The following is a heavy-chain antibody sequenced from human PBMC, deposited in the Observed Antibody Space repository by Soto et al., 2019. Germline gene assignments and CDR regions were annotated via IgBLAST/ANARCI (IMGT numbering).Heavy chain of an antibody. CDR2: INAGNGNT. V-gene: IGHV1-3*01. D-gene: IGHD6-6*01. CDR3: ARDRIAARPGGMDV. J-gene: IGHJ6*02. CDR1: GYTFTSYA. Sequence: ASVKVSCKASGYTFTSYAMHWVRQAPGQRLEWMGWINAGNGNTKYSQKFQGRVTITRDTSASTAYMELSSLRSEDTAVYYCARDRIAARPGGMDVWGQGTTVTVSS.